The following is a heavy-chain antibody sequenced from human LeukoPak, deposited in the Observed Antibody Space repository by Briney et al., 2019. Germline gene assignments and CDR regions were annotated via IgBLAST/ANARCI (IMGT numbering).Heavy chain of an antibody. V-gene: IGHV3-48*03. CDR1: GFTFSSYE. CDR3: ARDRPTIGESNDWYFDL. J-gene: IGHJ2*01. D-gene: IGHD3-10*01. Sequence: GGSLRLSCAASGFTFSSYEMNWVRQAPGKGLEWVSYISSSGSTIYYADSVKGRFTISRDNAKNSLYLQMNSLRAEDTAVYYCARDRPTIGESNDWYFDLWGRGTLVTVSS. CDR2: ISSSGSTI.